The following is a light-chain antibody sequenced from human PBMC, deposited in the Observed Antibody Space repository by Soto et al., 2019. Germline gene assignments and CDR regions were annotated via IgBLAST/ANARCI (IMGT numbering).Light chain of an antibody. CDR1: SSDVGGYNY. CDR2: AVT. Sequence: QSVLTQPRSVSGSPGQSVTISCTGTSSDVGGYNYVSWFRQHPGKATKLMINAVTERPSGVPDRYSGSKSGNTASLTISGLQAEDEADYYCCSYAGTFTYVFGTGTKVTVL. J-gene: IGLJ1*01. V-gene: IGLV2-11*01. CDR3: CSYAGTFTYV.